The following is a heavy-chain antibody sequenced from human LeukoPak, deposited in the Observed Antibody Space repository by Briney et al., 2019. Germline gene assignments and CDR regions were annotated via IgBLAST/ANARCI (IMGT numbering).Heavy chain of an antibody. J-gene: IGHJ4*02. V-gene: IGHV1-8*01. CDR3: ARANYYGSGKKDLDY. CDR2: MYPNSGNT. Sequence: ASVKVSCKASGYTFTTYDINWVRQATGQGLEWMGWMYPNSGNTGYAQKLQGRVTMTRNTSMRTAYMELNSLRSEDTAVYYCARANYYGSGKKDLDYWGQGTLVTVSS. CDR1: GYTFTTYD. D-gene: IGHD3-10*01.